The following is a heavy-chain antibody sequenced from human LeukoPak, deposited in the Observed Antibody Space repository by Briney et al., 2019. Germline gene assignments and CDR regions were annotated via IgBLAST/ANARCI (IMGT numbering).Heavy chain of an antibody. CDR1: GFTFSPHY. J-gene: IGHJ4*02. CDR3: GDLGSAGTDH. CDR2: IRNKANGYTT. D-gene: IGHD3-10*01. V-gene: IGHV3-72*01. Sequence: GGSLRLSCAASGFTFSPHYTDWVRQSPGQGLEWVGLIRNKANGYTTIYAASVKGRFTISRDDSKNSVYLQMDSLKTEDTAVYYCGDLGSAGTDHWGQGTLVTVSS.